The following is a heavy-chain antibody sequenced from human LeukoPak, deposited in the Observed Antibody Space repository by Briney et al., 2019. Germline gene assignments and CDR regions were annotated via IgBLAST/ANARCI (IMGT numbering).Heavy chain of an antibody. D-gene: IGHD2/OR15-2a*01. J-gene: IGHJ4*02. Sequence: GGSLRLSCAASGFTFSNYWMSWVRQAPGKGLEWVANINHDGSEKKYVDSVKGRFTISRDNGKNSLYLQMNSLRAEDTAVYYCVRDNPRCCGVIPSNIDDYWGQGTLVTVSS. CDR3: VRDNPRCCGVIPSNIDDY. CDR2: INHDGSEK. V-gene: IGHV3-7*01. CDR1: GFTFSNYW.